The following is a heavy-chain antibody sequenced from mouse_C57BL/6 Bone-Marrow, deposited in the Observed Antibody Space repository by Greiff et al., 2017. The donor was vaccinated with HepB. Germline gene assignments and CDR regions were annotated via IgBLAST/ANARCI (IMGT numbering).Heavy chain of an antibody. CDR3: ARWGDYYFDY. D-gene: IGHD3-3*01. CDR1: GISITTGTYR. CDR2: IYYSGTI. Sequence: EVQLQESGPGLVKPSQTVFLTCPVTGISITTGTYRWSWIRQFPGNKLEWIGYIYYSGTITYNPSLTSRTTITRDTPKNHFFLEMNSLTAEDTATYYCARWGDYYFDYWGQGTTLTVSS. J-gene: IGHJ2*01. V-gene: IGHV3-5*01.